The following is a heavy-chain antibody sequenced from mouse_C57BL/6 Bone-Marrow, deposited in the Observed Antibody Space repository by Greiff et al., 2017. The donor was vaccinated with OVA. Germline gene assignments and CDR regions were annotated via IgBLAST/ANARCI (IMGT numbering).Heavy chain of an antibody. D-gene: IGHD4-1*01. CDR3: ARKANWVFDY. Sequence: QVQLQQSGPELVKPGASVKISCKASGYAFSSSWMNWVKQMPGKGLDWIGRIYPGDGDTNYNGKFKGKATLTADKSSSTAYMQLSSLTTEDSAVYFCARKANWVFDYWGQGTTLTVSA. CDR2: IYPGDGDT. CDR1: GYAFSSSW. V-gene: IGHV1-82*01. J-gene: IGHJ2*01.